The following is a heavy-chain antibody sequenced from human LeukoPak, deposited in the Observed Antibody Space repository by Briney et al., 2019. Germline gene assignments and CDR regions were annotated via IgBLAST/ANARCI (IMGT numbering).Heavy chain of an antibody. J-gene: IGHJ4*02. V-gene: IGHV3-23*01. Sequence: GGSLRLSCAASGFTFSSYAMSWVRQAPGKGLEWVSAISGSGGSTYYADSVKGRFTISRDNSKSTLYLQMNSLRAEDTAVYYCAREFYDSSGYPNDYWGQGTLVTVSS. D-gene: IGHD3-22*01. CDR3: AREFYDSSGYPNDY. CDR2: ISGSGGST. CDR1: GFTFSSYA.